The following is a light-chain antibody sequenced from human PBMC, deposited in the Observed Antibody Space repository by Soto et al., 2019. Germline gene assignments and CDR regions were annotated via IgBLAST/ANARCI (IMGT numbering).Light chain of an antibody. Sequence: EIVMTQSPATLSVSPGERVTLSCRASQNIGNKLAWYQQKPGQAPRLLIYTASTRATGIPARFSGSGSGTDFTLTISSLEPEDFAVYYCQQRSTSFGQGTRLEIK. CDR3: QQRSTS. CDR2: TAS. J-gene: IGKJ5*01. CDR1: QNIGNK. V-gene: IGKV3-11*01.